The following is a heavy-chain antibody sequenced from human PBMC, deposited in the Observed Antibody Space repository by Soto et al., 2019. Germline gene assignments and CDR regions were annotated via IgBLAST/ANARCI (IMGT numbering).Heavy chain of an antibody. CDR3: AKDCSGASCGFDI. CDR1: GYTFGKYG. CDR2: ISVYDGNT. J-gene: IGHJ4*02. D-gene: IGHD2-15*01. Sequence: QVQLVQSGTEVKKPGASVKVSCKASGYTFGKYGISWVRQAPGQGLEWVGWISVYDGNTVHAQKLRGRVNMTTDTSTSTAYMELGSLKYDDTAIYYCAKDCSGASCGFDIWGQGTLVTVSS. V-gene: IGHV1-18*01.